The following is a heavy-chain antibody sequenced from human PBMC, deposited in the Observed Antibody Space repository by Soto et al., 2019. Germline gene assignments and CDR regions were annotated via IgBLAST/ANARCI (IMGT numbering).Heavy chain of an antibody. CDR2: IYYSGST. V-gene: IGHV4-61*01. CDR1: GGSVSSGSYY. CDR3: ARDYDSSGYYDY. Sequence: QVQLQESGPGLVKPSETLSLTCTVSGGSVSSGSYYWSWIRQPPGKGLEWIGYIYYSGSTNYNPSLKSRVTISVDTSKNQFSLKLSSVTAADTAVYYCARDYDSSGYYDYWGQGTLVTVSS. D-gene: IGHD3-22*01. J-gene: IGHJ4*02.